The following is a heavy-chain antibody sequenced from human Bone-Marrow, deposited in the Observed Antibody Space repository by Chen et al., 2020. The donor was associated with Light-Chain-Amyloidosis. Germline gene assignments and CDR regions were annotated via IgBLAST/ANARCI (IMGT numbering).Heavy chain of an antibody. CDR3: AKCSGYGDH. CDR2: ISGDASKT. Sequence: EVQLVESGGGVVQPGGSLRLSCAASGFTFDDNAMHWVRQAPGRGLEWVSLISGDASKTYYADSVKGRFTISRDNSKNSLYLQMNSLRTEDTAFYYCAKCSGYGDHWGQGTLVTVSS. CDR1: GFTFDDNA. V-gene: IGHV3-43*02. J-gene: IGHJ4*02. D-gene: IGHD5-12*01.